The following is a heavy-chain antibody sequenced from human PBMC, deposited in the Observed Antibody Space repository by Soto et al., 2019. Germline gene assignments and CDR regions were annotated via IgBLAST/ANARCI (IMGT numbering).Heavy chain of an antibody. D-gene: IGHD3-22*01. CDR3: ATDLYYFDSSLDDY. CDR1: GFTFSSYA. J-gene: IGHJ4*02. V-gene: IGHV3-30*03. Sequence: QVHLAESGGGGVQPGRSLRLSCAGSGFTFSSYAMHWVRQAPGKGLVWVAVISNDGSYKYYADSLKGRFIISRDNSKNTLYLQMISLRAEDTAVYYCATDLYYFDSSLDDYWGQGTLVSVSS. CDR2: ISNDGSYK.